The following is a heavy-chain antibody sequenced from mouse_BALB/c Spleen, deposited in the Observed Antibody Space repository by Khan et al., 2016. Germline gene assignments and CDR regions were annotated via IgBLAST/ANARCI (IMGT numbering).Heavy chain of an antibody. J-gene: IGHJ4*01. Sequence: EVQLQESGPDLVKPSQSLSLTCTVTGYSITSGYSWHWIRQFPGHTLEWMGYIHYSGGTKYIPSLTSRLSITRDTSKNQFFLQLNSVTPEDTATYYCTRSHGYYAMDYWGQGTSVTVSS. V-gene: IGHV3-1*02. CDR3: TRSHGYYAMDY. CDR1: GYSITSGYS. CDR2: IHYSGGT.